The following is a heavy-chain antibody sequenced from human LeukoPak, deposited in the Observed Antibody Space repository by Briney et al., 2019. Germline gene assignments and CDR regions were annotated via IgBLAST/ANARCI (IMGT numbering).Heavy chain of an antibody. CDR3: ARDYVYYYDSSGYYSTGSDY. CDR2: INPNSGGT. D-gene: IGHD3-22*01. CDR1: GGTFTGYY. Sequence: PQASVKVSCKASGGTFTGYYMHWVRQAPGQGLEWMGWINPNSGGTNYAQKFQGRVTMTRDTSISTAYMELSRLRSDDTAVYYCARDYVYYYDSSGYYSTGSDYWGQGTLVTVSS. V-gene: IGHV1-2*02. J-gene: IGHJ4*02.